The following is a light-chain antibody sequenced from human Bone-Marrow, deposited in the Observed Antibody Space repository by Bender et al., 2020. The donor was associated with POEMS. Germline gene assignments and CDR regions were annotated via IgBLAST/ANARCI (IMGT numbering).Light chain of an antibody. V-gene: IGLV2-11*01. Sequence: ALTQPRSVSGSPGHSVTISCTGTYNYFSWYQHHPGKAPKFMIYDVSQRPSGVHDRFSGSKAGNTAFLTICGLQAEDEADYYCYSYAGSYSWVFGGGTKLTVL. CDR2: DVS. CDR1: YNY. J-gene: IGLJ3*02. CDR3: YSYAGSYSWV.